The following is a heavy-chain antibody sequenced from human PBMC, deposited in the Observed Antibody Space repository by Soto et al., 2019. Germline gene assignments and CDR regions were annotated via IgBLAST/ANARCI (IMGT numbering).Heavy chain of an antibody. D-gene: IGHD4-17*01. CDR1: GGSFSGYY. CDR3: ARWGLRNYFDY. V-gene: IGHV4-34*01. J-gene: IGHJ4*02. Sequence: PSETLSLTCAVYGGSFSGYYWSWIRQPPGKGLEWIGEINHSGSTNYNPSLKSRVTISVDTSKNQFSLKLSSVTAADTAVYYCARWGLRNYFDYWGQGTLVTV. CDR2: INHSGST.